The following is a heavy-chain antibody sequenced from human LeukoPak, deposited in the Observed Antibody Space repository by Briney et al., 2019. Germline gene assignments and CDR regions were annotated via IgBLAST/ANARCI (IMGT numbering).Heavy chain of an antibody. D-gene: IGHD3-10*01. V-gene: IGHV3-30*04. CDR2: ISYDGSNK. CDR3: ARDRTMVHFDY. CDR1: GFTFSSYA. Sequence: GGSLRLSCAASGFTFSSYAMHWVRQAPGKGLEWVAVISYDGSNKYYADFVKGRFTISRDNSKNTLYLQMNSLRAEDTAVYYCARDRTMVHFDYWGQGTLVTVSS. J-gene: IGHJ4*02.